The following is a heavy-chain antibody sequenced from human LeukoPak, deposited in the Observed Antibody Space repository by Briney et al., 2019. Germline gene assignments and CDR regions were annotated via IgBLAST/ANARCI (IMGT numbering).Heavy chain of an antibody. CDR3: AKEGSYYYDSSGYPYYYYYMDV. CDR2: ISYDGSNK. CDR1: GFTFSSYG. Sequence: PGGSLRLSCAASGFTFSSYGMHWVRQAPGKGLEWVAVISYDGSNKYYADSVKGRFTISRDNSKNTLYLQMNSLRAEDTAVYYCAKEGSYYYDSSGYPYYYYYMDVWGKGTTVTVSS. V-gene: IGHV3-30*18. D-gene: IGHD3-22*01. J-gene: IGHJ6*03.